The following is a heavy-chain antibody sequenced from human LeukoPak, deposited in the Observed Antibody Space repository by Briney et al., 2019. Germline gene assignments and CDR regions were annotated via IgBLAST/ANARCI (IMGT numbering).Heavy chain of an antibody. J-gene: IGHJ3*01. V-gene: IGHV4-34*01. Sequence: SETLSLTCAVYGGSFSGYYWSWIRQPPGKGLEWIGEINHSGSTNYNPSLKSRVTISVDTSKNQFSLKLSSVTAADTAVYYCARDLGYYGSGSKLVPWGQGTMVTVSS. D-gene: IGHD3-10*01. CDR2: INHSGST. CDR1: GGSFSGYY. CDR3: ARDLGYYGSGSKLVP.